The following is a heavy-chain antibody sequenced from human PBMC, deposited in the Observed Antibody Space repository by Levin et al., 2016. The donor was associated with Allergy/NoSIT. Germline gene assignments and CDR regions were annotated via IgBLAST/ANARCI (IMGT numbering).Heavy chain of an antibody. J-gene: IGHJ4*02. Sequence: GESLKISCATSGFTFRSYWMYWVRQAPGKGLVWVSRIQNDGSSTTYADSVKGRFTISRDNAKNTLYLQMNSLRAEDTAMYYCARGPDCSGGSCHSDSWGQGTLVTVSS. CDR2: IQNDGSST. CDR1: GFTFRSYW. CDR3: ARGPDCSGGSCHSDS. V-gene: IGHV3-74*01. D-gene: IGHD2-15*01.